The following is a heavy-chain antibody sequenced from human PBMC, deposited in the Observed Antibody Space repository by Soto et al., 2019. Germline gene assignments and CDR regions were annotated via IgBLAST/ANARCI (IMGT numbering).Heavy chain of an antibody. J-gene: IGHJ4*02. Sequence: SATLSLTCAVYGGSFSGYYWSWIRQPPGKGLEWIGEINHSGSTNYNPSLKSRVTISVDTSKNQFSLKLSSVTAADTAVYYCARGYCSGGSCSRPFDYWGQGTLVTVSS. D-gene: IGHD2-15*01. CDR2: INHSGST. CDR1: GGSFSGYY. V-gene: IGHV4-34*01. CDR3: ARGYCSGGSCSRPFDY.